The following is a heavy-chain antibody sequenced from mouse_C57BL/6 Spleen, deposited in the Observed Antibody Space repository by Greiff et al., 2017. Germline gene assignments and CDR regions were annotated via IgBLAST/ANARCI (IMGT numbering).Heavy chain of an antibody. V-gene: IGHV3-1*01. CDR3: ANDETAQGPWYFDV. D-gene: IGHD3-2*02. J-gene: IGHJ1*03. CDR2: ISYSGST. CDR1: GYSITSGYD. Sequence: EVKLVESGPGMVKPSQSLSLTCTVTGYSITSGYDWHWIRHFPGNKLEWMGYISYSGSTNYNPSLHSRIPISHETTKNPCFLMLHSVTTEDTATYYCANDETAQGPWYFDVWGTGTTVTVSS.